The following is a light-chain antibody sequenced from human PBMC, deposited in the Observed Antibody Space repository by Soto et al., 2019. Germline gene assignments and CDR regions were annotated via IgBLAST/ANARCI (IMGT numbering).Light chain of an antibody. V-gene: IGKV3-20*01. CDR2: DAS. CDR3: QHYGSSPWT. J-gene: IGKJ1*01. Sequence: EIVLTQSPGTLSLSPGERATLSCRASQSVSANYLAWYQQEPGQAPRLLIYDASSRATGIPDRFSGSGSGTDFTLTISRLEPEDFAVYYCQHYGSSPWTFGQGTKVEIK. CDR1: QSVSANY.